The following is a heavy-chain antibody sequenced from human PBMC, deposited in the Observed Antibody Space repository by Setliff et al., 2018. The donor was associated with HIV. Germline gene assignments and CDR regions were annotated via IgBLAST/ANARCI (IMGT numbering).Heavy chain of an antibody. J-gene: IGHJ6*02. V-gene: IGHV3-7*01. CDR3: ARSPQVTIFGIKIKPPGGPDL. Sequence: GSLRLSCRASAFPFSDYWMTWVRQAPGRGLEWVANIKDDGSEKNYLDSIKGRFTIFRDNARNSLYLQMTSLRAEDSGVYYCARSPQVTIFGIKIKPPGGPDLWGQGTTVTVSS. CDR2: IKDDGSEK. CDR1: AFPFSDYW. D-gene: IGHD3-3*01.